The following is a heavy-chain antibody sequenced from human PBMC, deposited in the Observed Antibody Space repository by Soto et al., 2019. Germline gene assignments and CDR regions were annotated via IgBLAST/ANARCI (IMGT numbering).Heavy chain of an antibody. J-gene: IGHJ4*02. D-gene: IGHD3-3*02. V-gene: IGHV1-46*01. CDR3: ARYLAAGDH. Sequence: QVQLVQSGAEVKKPGASVKVSCRTSGYTFTHYYIHWVRQAPGQGLEWLAIINPASRSTNYSQDFQGTVTFPRDTSTTKVYIELSGVRAEDTAIFYCARYLAAGDHWGQGTLVNVSS. CDR1: GYTFTHYY. CDR2: INPASRST.